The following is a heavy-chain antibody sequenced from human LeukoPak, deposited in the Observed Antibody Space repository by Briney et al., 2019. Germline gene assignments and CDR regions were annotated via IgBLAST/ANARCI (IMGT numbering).Heavy chain of an antibody. CDR2: IYTSGST. CDR3: ATSAVATIDYFDY. D-gene: IGHD5-24*01. Sequence: SETLSLTCTVSGGSISGYFWSWIRQPAGKGLEWIGRIYTSGSTNYNPSLKSRVTISVDTSKNQFSLKLSSETAADTAVYYCATSAVATIDYFDYWGQGTLVTVSS. J-gene: IGHJ4*02. V-gene: IGHV4-4*07. CDR1: GGSISGYF.